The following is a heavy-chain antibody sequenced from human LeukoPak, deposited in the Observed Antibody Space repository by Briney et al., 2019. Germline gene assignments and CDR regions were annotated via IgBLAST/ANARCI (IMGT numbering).Heavy chain of an antibody. CDR2: IRGSGSST. D-gene: IGHD3-10*01. V-gene: IGHV3-23*01. Sequence: PGGSLRLSCAASGFIFSNYAMSWVRQAPGKGLGWVSGIRGSGSSTYFADSVKGRFNVSRDNSKNTLYLDLNSLRADDTAVYYCVKGGKGTPPHWGQGTLVTVSS. CDR3: VKGGKGTPPH. J-gene: IGHJ4*02. CDR1: GFIFSNYA.